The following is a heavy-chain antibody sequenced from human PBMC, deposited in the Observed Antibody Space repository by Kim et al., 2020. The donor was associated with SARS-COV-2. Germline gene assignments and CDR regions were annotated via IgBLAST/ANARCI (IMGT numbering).Heavy chain of an antibody. J-gene: IGHJ4*02. CDR1: GFTFGDSW. CDR3: ATSMVRAAYDY. CDR2: MNQDGSQR. D-gene: IGHD3-10*01. V-gene: IGHV3-7*03. Sequence: GGSLRLSCVASGFTFGDSWMAWVRQAPGKGLECVANMNQDGSQRRYVDSVRGRFTISRDNAKNSVFLQMNSLRAEDSGVYYCATSMVRAAYDYWGQGTLGTVSS.